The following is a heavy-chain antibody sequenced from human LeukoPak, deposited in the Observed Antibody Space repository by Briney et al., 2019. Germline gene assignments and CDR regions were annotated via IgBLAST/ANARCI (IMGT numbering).Heavy chain of an antibody. Sequence: SETLSLTCTVSGGSISSYYWSRIRQPPGKGLEWIGYIYYSGSTNYNPSLKSRVTISVDTSKNQFSLKLSSVTAADTAVYYCARRRGGPFDYWGQGTLVTVSS. CDR3: ARRRGGPFDY. CDR1: GGSISSYY. V-gene: IGHV4-59*08. J-gene: IGHJ4*02. CDR2: IYYSGST. D-gene: IGHD2-15*01.